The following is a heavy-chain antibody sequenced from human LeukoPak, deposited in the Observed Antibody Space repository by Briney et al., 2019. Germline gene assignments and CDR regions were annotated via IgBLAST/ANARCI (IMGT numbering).Heavy chain of an antibody. J-gene: IGHJ4*02. CDR3: AKEVFGVVTNGMGFDY. V-gene: IGHV3-23*01. CDR1: GFTFSSYA. D-gene: IGHD3-3*01. CDR2: ISGSGGST. Sequence: GGSLRLSCAASGFTFSSYAMSWVRQASGKGLEWVSAISGSGGSTYYADSVKGRFTISGDNSKNTLYLQMNSLRAEDTAVYYCAKEVFGVVTNGMGFDYWGQGTLVTVSS.